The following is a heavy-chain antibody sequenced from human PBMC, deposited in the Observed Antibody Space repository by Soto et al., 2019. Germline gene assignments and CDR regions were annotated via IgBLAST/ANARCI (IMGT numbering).Heavy chain of an antibody. Sequence: EVQLVESGGGLVQPGGSLRLSCAASGFTFSDHYMDWVRQAPGKGLEWVGRTKNKANSYTTEYAASVKGRFTISRDDLKKPLYLQMNTLKSEKPAVYYCTTGGGFGELLSWGQGTLVTVSS. D-gene: IGHD3-10*01. J-gene: IGHJ5*02. CDR2: TKNKANSYTT. CDR3: TTGGGFGELLS. CDR1: GFTFSDHY. V-gene: IGHV3-72*01.